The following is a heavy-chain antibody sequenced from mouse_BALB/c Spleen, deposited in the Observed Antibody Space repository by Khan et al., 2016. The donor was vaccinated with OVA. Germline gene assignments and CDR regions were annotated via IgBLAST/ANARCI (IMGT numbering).Heavy chain of an antibody. V-gene: IGHV2-6-1*01. CDR1: GFSLTNYG. Sequence: QVQLKQSGPGLVAPSQSLSITCTISGFSLTNYGVHWVRQPPGKGLEWLVLMWSDGSATYNSALKSRLTISMDNSKSQVFLKMYSLQTDDTAMYFCARQPYYHYNVRDYWGQGTSVTVSS. CDR2: MWSDGSA. D-gene: IGHD2-10*01. CDR3: ARQPYYHYNVRDY. J-gene: IGHJ4*01.